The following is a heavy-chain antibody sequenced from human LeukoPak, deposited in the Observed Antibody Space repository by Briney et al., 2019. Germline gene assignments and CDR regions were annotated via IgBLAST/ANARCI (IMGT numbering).Heavy chain of an antibody. CDR3: AKNRWRTVWGVFDY. CDR1: GFNFSSFD. V-gene: IGHV3-30*18. D-gene: IGHD3-10*01. CDR2: ITYDGSDK. J-gene: IGHJ4*02. Sequence: GGSLRLSCAASGFNFSSFDMHWVRQAPGKGLEWVAVITYDGSDKYFVNSVKGRFTISRDNSKNTLYLQMDSLRAEDTAVYYCAKNRWRTVWGVFDYWGLGTLVTVSS.